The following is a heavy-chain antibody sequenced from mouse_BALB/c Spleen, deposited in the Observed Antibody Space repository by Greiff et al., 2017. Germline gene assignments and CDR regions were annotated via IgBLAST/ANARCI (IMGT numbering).Heavy chain of an antibody. Sequence: QVQLKESGPGLVQPSQSLSITCTVSGFSLTSYGVHWVRQSPGKGLEWLGVILSGGSTDYNAAFISRLSISKDNYKSQVFFKMNSMQADDTARYSCDGNVVYGCDGDWFAYWGQGTLVTVSA. D-gene: IGHD2-2*01. J-gene: IGHJ3*01. V-gene: IGHV2-4-1*01. CDR1: GFSLTSYG. CDR2: ILSGGST. CDR3: DGNVVYGCDGDWFAY.